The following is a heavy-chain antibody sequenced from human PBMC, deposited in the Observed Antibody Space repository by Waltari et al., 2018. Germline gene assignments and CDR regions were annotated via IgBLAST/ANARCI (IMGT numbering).Heavy chain of an antibody. CDR1: GGTFTSDS. J-gene: IGHJ6*03. D-gene: IGHD3-10*01. V-gene: IGHV1-69*02. Sequence: QVQLVQSGAEAKKPGSSVRVSCRAAGGTFTSDSVNWVRQAPGKGLEWMGRIMPDISESKYAVKFQGRITITADKSTGTVYMELSSLRSDDTAFYYCAGGDGGYYYYKMDVWGQGTTVTVSS. CDR3: AGGDGGYYYYKMDV. CDR2: IMPDISES.